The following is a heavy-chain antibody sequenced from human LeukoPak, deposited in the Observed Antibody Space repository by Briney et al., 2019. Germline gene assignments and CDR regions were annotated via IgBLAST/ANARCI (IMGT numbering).Heavy chain of an antibody. D-gene: IGHD5-12*01. Sequence: PSETLSLTCSVSGGSISSDYWSWIRQPPGKGLEWIGYIYHSGSTNYNPSLKSRVTISLDTSKNQFSLRVSSVTSADTAVYYCARGNSGYDYAFDIWGQGTMVTVSS. CDR1: GGSISSDY. CDR3: ARGNSGYDYAFDI. V-gene: IGHV4-59*01. J-gene: IGHJ3*02. CDR2: IYHSGST.